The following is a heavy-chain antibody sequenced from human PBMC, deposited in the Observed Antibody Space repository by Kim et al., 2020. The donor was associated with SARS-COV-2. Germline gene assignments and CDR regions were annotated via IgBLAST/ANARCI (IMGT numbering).Heavy chain of an antibody. CDR3: ARPYYYDSSGYYSSLNAFDI. Sequence: SVKVSCKASGGTFSSYAISWVRQAPGQGLEWMGGIIPIFGTANYAQKFQGRVTITADESTSTAYMELSSLRSEDTAVYYCARPYYYDSSGYYSSLNAFDIWGQGTMVTVSS. V-gene: IGHV1-69*13. CDR1: GGTFSSYA. CDR2: IIPIFGTA. D-gene: IGHD3-22*01. J-gene: IGHJ3*02.